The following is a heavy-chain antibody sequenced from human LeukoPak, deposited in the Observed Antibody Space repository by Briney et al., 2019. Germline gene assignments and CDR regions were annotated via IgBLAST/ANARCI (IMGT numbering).Heavy chain of an antibody. CDR3: AKDHYDYIRGTYEFDY. Sequence: GGSLRLSCAASGFTFSSYGVHWVRQAPGKGLEWVAVISYDGSNKFYADSVKGRFTISRDNSKNTLYMQMNSLRAEDTAVYYCAKDHYDYIRGTYEFDYWGQGILVTVSS. D-gene: IGHD3-16*01. CDR1: GFTFSSYG. J-gene: IGHJ4*02. V-gene: IGHV3-30*18. CDR2: ISYDGSNK.